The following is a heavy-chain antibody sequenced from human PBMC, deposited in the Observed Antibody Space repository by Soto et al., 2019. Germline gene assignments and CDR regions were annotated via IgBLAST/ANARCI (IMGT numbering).Heavy chain of an antibody. CDR3: ARDLGRYSSSWYYYYGMDV. J-gene: IGHJ6*02. CDR2: INPSGGST. D-gene: IGHD6-13*01. Sequence: ASVKVSCKASGYSFTSYGISWVRQAPGQGLEWMGIINPSGGSTSYAQKFQGRVTMTRDTSTSTVYMELSSLRSEDTAVYYCARDLGRYSSSWYYYYGMDVWGQGTTVTVSS. V-gene: IGHV1-46*01. CDR1: GYSFTSYG.